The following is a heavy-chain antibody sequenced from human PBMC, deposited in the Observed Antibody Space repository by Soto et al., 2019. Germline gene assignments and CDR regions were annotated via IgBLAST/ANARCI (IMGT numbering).Heavy chain of an antibody. J-gene: IGHJ6*02. CDR2: IIPVFHTA. D-gene: IGHD2-2*01. Sequence: SVKVSCKASGGTFSSYAISWVRQAPGQGLEWMGGIIPVFHTANYAQRFQGRVTITADEATSTAYMELSSLRSDHTAVYYCVRVGSCSGTNCLFYYYYYGMDVWGPGTTVTVSS. V-gene: IGHV1-69*13. CDR3: VRVGSCSGTNCLFYYYYYGMDV. CDR1: GGTFSSYA.